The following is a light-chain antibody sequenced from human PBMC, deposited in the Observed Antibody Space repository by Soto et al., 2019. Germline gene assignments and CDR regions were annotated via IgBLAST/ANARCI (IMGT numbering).Light chain of an antibody. V-gene: IGLV2-14*01. J-gene: IGLJ1*01. CDR1: SSDVGGYNY. CDR3: SSYTSSSTLYV. CDR2: DVS. Sequence: QSALTQPASVSGSPGQSITISCTGTSSDVGGYNYVSWYKQHPGKAPKLMIYDVSNRPSGVSNRFSGSKSGNTASLTISGLRAEDEADYYCSSYTSSSTLYVFGTGTKVTVL.